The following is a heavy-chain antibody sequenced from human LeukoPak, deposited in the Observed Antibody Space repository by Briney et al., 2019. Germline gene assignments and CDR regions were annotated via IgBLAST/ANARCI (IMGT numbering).Heavy chain of an antibody. CDR1: GFAFSSYE. D-gene: IGHD3-10*01. CDR3: ARVMEYYYYYMDV. CDR2: IRSSGSTI. J-gene: IGHJ6*03. V-gene: IGHV3-48*03. Sequence: GGSLRLSCAASGFAFSSYEMIWVRQAPGKGLECVSYIRSSGSTIYYADSVKGRFTISRDNAKNSLYLQMNSLRAEDTAVYYCARVMEYYYYYMDVWGKGTTVTISS.